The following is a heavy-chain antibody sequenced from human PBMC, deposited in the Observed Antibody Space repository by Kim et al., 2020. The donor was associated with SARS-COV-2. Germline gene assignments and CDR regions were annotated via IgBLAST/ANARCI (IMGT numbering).Heavy chain of an antibody. CDR2: IYYSGST. J-gene: IGHJ6*02. Sequence: SETLSLTCTVSGGSISSSSYYWGWIRQPPGKGLEWIGSIYYSGSTYYNPSLKSRVTISVDTSKNQFSLKLSSVTAADTAVYYCARQWLVRDYYYGMDVWGQGTTVTVSS. V-gene: IGHV4-39*01. CDR3: ARQWLVRDYYYGMDV. CDR1: GGSISSSSYY. D-gene: IGHD6-19*01.